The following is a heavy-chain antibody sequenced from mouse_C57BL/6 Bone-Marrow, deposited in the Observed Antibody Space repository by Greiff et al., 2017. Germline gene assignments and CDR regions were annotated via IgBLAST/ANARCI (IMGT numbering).Heavy chain of an antibody. V-gene: IGHV5-4*03. CDR1: GFTFSSYA. CDR3: ARSWFAY. Sequence: EVMLVESGGGLVKPGGSPKLSCAASGFTFSSYAMSWVRQTPEKRLEWVATISDGGSYTYYPDNVKGRFTISRDNAKNNLYLQMSHLKSEDTAMYYCARSWFAYWGQGTLVTVSA. CDR2: ISDGGSYT. J-gene: IGHJ3*01.